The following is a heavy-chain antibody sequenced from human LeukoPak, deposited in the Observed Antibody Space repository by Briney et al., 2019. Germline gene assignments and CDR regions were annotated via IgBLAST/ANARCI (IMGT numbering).Heavy chain of an antibody. CDR2: INHSGST. D-gene: IGHD2-15*01. V-gene: IGHV4-34*01. Sequence: SETLSLTCAVYGGSFSGYYWSWIRQPPGKGLEWIGEINHSGSTYYNPSLKSRVTISVDTSKNQFSLKLSSVTAADTAVYYCARSIVVVVAATGHFDYWGQGTLVTVSS. CDR3: ARSIVVVVAATGHFDY. J-gene: IGHJ4*02. CDR1: GGSFSGYY.